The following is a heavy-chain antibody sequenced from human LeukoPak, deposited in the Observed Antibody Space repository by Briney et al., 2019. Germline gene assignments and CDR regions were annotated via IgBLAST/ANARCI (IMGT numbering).Heavy chain of an antibody. CDR2: IYYSGST. CDR1: GGSISSYY. CDR3: ARLSVRDGKQIDY. D-gene: IGHD5-24*01. V-gene: IGHV4-59*08. J-gene: IGHJ4*02. Sequence: SETLSLTCTVSGGSISSYYWSWIRQPPGKGLEWIGYIYYSGSTNYNPSLKSRVTISVDTSKNQFSLKLSSVTAADTAVYYCARLSVRDGKQIDYWGQGTLVTVSS.